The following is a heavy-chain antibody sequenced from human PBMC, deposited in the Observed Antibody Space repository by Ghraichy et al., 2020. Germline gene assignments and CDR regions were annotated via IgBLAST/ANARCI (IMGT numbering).Heavy chain of an antibody. V-gene: IGHV4-30-2*01. J-gene: IGHJ4*02. D-gene: IGHD3-22*01. CDR2: IYHSGST. Sequence: QTLSLTCAVSGGSISSGGYSWSWIRQPPGKGLEWIGYIYHSGSTYYNPSLKSRVTISVDRSKNQFSLKLSSVTAADTAVYYCARDQVLYDSSGYYFSGFDYWGQGTLVTVSS. CDR3: ARDQVLYDSSGYYFSGFDY. CDR1: GGSISSGGYS.